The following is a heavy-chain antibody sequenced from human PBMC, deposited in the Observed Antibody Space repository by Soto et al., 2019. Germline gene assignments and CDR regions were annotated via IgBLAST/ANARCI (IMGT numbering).Heavy chain of an antibody. CDR2: INPILSMS. V-gene: IGHV1-69*02. D-gene: IGHD3-10*01. CDR1: GDTFSFYT. CDR3: ATSYGSGYRAFDY. J-gene: IGHJ4*02. Sequence: QVQLVQSGAEVKKPGSSVKVSCKASGDTFSFYTINWVRQAPGLGLEWVGRINPILSMSNYAQKFLGRVTMTADKSTSTAYMELRSLRSEDTAMYYCATSYGSGYRAFDYWGQGALVTVSS.